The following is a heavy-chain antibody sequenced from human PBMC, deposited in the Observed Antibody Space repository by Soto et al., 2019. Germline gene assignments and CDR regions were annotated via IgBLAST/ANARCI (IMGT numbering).Heavy chain of an antibody. CDR3: TRKLTGTNPLDY. Sequence: GGSLRLSCAASGFTFSTYSLNWVRQAPGKGLEWVSSISSDSSFIYYADSVKGRFTISRDNAQGSLYLQMNSLRAEDTAVYYCTRKLTGTNPLDYWGQGTLVTVSS. J-gene: IGHJ4*02. CDR1: GFTFSTYS. D-gene: IGHD1-7*01. CDR2: ISSDSSFI. V-gene: IGHV3-21*01.